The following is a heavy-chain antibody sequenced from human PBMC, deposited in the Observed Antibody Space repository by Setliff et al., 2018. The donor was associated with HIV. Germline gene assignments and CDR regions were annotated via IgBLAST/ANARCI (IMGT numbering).Heavy chain of an antibody. V-gene: IGHV4-30-4*01. CDR2: VSYTGDT. Sequence: KASETLSLTCTASYATISTADYYWSWIRQPPGKGLEWIGFVSYTGDTYYRSSLESRVTISVDTSNNQFSLRLKSVTAADTAVYFCAQMSISASVYFDYWGQGTLVTVSS. CDR1: YATISTADYY. CDR3: AQMSISASVYFDY. J-gene: IGHJ4*02. D-gene: IGHD2-21*01.